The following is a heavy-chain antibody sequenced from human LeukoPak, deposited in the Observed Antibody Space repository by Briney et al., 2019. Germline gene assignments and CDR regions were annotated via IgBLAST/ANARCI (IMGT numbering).Heavy chain of an antibody. D-gene: IGHD2-2*01. CDR3: ARTYYCSTTTCSFDY. CDR2: IYDSGST. V-gene: IGHV4-39*01. Sequence: SETLSLTCTVSGGSIRSSYYYWGWIRQPPGKGLEWIGSIYDSGSTYYNPSLKSRVTISVDTSKNQFSLKLNSVTAADTAVYYCARTYYCSTTTCSFDYWGQGTLVTVSS. J-gene: IGHJ4*02. CDR1: GGSIRSSYYY.